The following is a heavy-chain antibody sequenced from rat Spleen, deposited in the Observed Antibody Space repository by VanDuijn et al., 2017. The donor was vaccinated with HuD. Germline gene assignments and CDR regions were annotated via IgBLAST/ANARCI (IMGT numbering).Heavy chain of an antibody. CDR2: INYDGIII. D-gene: IGHD1-1*01. CDR3: ARDRGDWYFDF. V-gene: IGHV5-29*01. CDR1: GFTFSYSG. J-gene: IGHJ1*01. Sequence: EVQLVESGGGLVQPGRSLKLSCAASGFTFSYSGMAWVRQAPTKGLEWVATINYDGIIIYYRDSVNGRFTLSRDNAKNTLYLQMDSLRPEDTATYYCARDRGDWYFDFWGPGTMVTVSS.